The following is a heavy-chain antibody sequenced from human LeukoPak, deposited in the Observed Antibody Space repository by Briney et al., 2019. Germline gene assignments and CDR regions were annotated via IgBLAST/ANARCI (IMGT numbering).Heavy chain of an antibody. CDR3: AKEAGYCSGVADY. CDR2: ISYDGSNK. D-gene: IGHD2-15*01. Sequence: PGGSLRLSCAASGFTFSSYAMSWVRQAPGKGLEWVAVISYDGSNKYYADSVKGRFTISRDNSKNTLYLQMNSLRADDTAVYYCAKEAGYCSGVADYWGQGTLVTVSS. J-gene: IGHJ4*02. V-gene: IGHV3-30*18. CDR1: GFTFSSYA.